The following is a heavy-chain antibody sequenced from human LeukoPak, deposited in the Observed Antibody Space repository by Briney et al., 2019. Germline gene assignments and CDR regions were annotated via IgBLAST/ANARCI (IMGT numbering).Heavy chain of an antibody. CDR2: ISGSGGTT. Sequence: GGSLRLSCAASGFTFSTYAMSWVRQAPGKGLEWVSAISGSGGTTYYADSVKGRFTISRDNSKNTLYLQMNSLRAEDTAVYFCANVGDHGYNYYYAFDYWGQGTLVTVSS. J-gene: IGHJ4*02. V-gene: IGHV3-23*01. D-gene: IGHD5-18*01. CDR1: GFTFSTYA. CDR3: ANVGDHGYNYYYAFDY.